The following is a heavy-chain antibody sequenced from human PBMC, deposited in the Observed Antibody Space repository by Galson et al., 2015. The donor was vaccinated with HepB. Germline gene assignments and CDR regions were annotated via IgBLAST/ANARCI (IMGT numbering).Heavy chain of an antibody. D-gene: IGHD3-10*01. Sequence: SVKVSCKASGYTFTSYYMHWVRQAPGQGLEWMGIINPSGGSTSYAQKFQGRVTMTRDTSTSTVYMELSSLRSEDTAVYYCARDYLTMVRGHGSPGYWFDPWGQGTLVTVSS. CDR2: INPSGGST. J-gene: IGHJ5*02. V-gene: IGHV1-46*01. CDR3: ARDYLTMVRGHGSPGYWFDP. CDR1: GYTFTSYY.